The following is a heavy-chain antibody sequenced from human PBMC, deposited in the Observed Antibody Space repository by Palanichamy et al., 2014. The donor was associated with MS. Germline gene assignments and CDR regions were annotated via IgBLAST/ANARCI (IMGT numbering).Heavy chain of an antibody. D-gene: IGHD5-24*01. CDR2: IYHSGTT. V-gene: IGHV4-59*12. Sequence: QLQESGPGLVKPSETLSLTCNVSGGSISNYYWSWIRQPPGKGLEYIGYIYHSGTTNYNPSLKSRVTISVDTSKNQLSLKMSSVTAADTAVYYCARTRMATIDYWGQGTLVTVSS. CDR3: ARTRMATIDY. J-gene: IGHJ4*02. CDR1: GGSISNYY.